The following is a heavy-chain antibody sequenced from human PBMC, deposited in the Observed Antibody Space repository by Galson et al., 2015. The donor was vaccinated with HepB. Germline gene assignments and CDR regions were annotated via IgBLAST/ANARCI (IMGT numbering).Heavy chain of an antibody. CDR3: TTETHYGGPLNWFDP. V-gene: IGHV3-15*07. Sequence: SLRLSCAASGFTFSNAWMNWVRQAPGKGLEWVGRIKSKTDGGTTDYAAPVKGRFTISRDDSKNTLYLQMNSLKTEDTAVYYCTTETHYGGPLNWFDPWGQGTLVTVSS. D-gene: IGHD2-21*01. CDR1: GFTFSNAW. J-gene: IGHJ5*02. CDR2: IKSKTDGGTT.